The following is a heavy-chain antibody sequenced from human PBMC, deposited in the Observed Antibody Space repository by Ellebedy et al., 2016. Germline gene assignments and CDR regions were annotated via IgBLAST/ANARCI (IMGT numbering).Heavy chain of an antibody. CDR3: TRGGAVAGGFDY. D-gene: IGHD6-19*01. Sequence: GGSLRLSCAASGFTFSDYAMHWVRQAPGKGPEWVAVIWSDGTKKYYTDSVRGRFTISRDTSKNTLSMQMDSLRAEDTAVYYCTRGGAVAGGFDYWGQGTLVTVSS. CDR2: IWSDGTKK. V-gene: IGHV3-33*01. J-gene: IGHJ4*02. CDR1: GFTFSDYA.